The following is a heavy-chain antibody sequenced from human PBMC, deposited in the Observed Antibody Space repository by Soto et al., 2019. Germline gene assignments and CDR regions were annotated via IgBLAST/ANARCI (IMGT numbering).Heavy chain of an antibody. J-gene: IGHJ5*02. D-gene: IGHD5-18*01. CDR2: IYYSGST. CDR3: ARDNSGYSYKAGFDP. V-gene: IGHV4-31*03. Sequence: SATLSLTCTVSAGSISSGGYYWSWIRQHPGKGLEWIGYIYYSGSTYYNPSLKSRVTISVDTSKNQFSLKLSSVTAADTAVYYCARDNSGYSYKAGFDPWGQGTLVTVSS. CDR1: AGSISSGGYY.